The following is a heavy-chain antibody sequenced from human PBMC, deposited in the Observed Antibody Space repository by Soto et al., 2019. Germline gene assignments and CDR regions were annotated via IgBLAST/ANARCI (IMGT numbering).Heavy chain of an antibody. J-gene: IGHJ4*02. Sequence: EVQLVESGGGLVQPGGSLRLSCAASGFTFSDYWMHWVRQAPGKGLVWVSRINTDGSSATYADSVKGRFTISRDNAKNTLYLQMNSLTAEDTAVYYCARYRRSSSSLVDCWGQGTLVTVSS. D-gene: IGHD6-6*01. CDR2: INTDGSSA. CDR3: ARYRRSSSSLVDC. CDR1: GFTFSDYW. V-gene: IGHV3-74*03.